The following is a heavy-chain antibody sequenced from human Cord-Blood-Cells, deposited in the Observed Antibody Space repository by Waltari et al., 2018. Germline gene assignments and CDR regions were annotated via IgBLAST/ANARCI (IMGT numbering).Heavy chain of an antibody. V-gene: IGHV4-59*01. Sequence: QVQLQESGPGLVKPSETLSLTCTVSGGSISSYYWSWIRQPPGKGLEWIGYLYYSEHTNYNPSLNSRVTISVDTSKNQFSLKLSSVTAADTAVYYCARVERGYCSGGSCYYWYFDLWGRGTLVTVSS. CDR2: LYYSEHT. CDR3: ARVERGYCSGGSCYYWYFDL. D-gene: IGHD2-15*01. J-gene: IGHJ2*01. CDR1: GGSISSYY.